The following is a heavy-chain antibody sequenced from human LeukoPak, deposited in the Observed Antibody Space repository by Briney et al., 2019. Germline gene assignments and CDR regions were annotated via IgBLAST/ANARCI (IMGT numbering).Heavy chain of an antibody. J-gene: IGHJ4*02. V-gene: IGHV1-24*01. Sequence: ASVKVSCKVSGYTLTELSMHWVRQAPGKGLEWMGGFDPEDGGTIYAQKFQGRVTMTEDTSTDTAYIELSGLRSEETDVYYCATGSSIAARPLDYWGQGTLVTVSS. CDR2: FDPEDGGT. CDR3: ATGSSIAARPLDY. CDR1: GYTLTELS. D-gene: IGHD6-6*01.